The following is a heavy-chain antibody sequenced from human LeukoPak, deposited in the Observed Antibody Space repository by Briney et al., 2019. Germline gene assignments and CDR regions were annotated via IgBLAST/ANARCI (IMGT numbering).Heavy chain of an antibody. CDR3: ARARYCSSISCSNHFDN. J-gene: IGHJ4*02. Sequence: ASVKVSCKASGYTFTGYYMHWVRQAPGQGLEWMGWINPNSGGTNYAQKFQGRVTMTSNNSISSAYMELSSLRSDDTAVYYCARARYCSSISCSNHFDNWGQGTLVLVSS. V-gene: IGHV1-2*02. D-gene: IGHD2-2*01. CDR1: GYTFTGYY. CDR2: INPNSGGT.